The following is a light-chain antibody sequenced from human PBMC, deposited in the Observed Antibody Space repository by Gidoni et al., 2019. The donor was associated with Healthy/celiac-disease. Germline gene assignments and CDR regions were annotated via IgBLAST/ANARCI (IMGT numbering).Light chain of an antibody. V-gene: IGLV2-8*01. CDR2: EVS. CDR1: SSDVGGYNY. J-gene: IGLJ2*01. CDR3: SSYAGSNNLVV. Sequence: QSALTQPPSASGSPGQSVTISCTGPSSDVGGYNYVSWYQQHPGKAPNLMIYEVSKRPSGVPDRFSGSKSGNTASLTVSGLQDEDEADYYCSSYAGSNNLVVFGGGTKLTVL.